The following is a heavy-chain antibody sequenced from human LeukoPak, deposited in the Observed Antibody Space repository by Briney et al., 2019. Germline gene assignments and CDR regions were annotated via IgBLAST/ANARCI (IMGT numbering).Heavy chain of an antibody. CDR3: ARGRGWPEQQLGRLRYYYYMDV. V-gene: IGHV4-61*02. CDR1: GGSISSGSYY. J-gene: IGHJ6*03. CDR2: IYISGST. Sequence: SETLSLTCTVSGGSISSGSYYWSWIRQPAGKGLEWIGRIYISGSTNYNPSLKSRVTISVDTSKNQFSLKLSSVTAADTAVYYCARGRGWPEQQLGRLRYYYYMDVWGKGTTVTVSS. D-gene: IGHD6-13*01.